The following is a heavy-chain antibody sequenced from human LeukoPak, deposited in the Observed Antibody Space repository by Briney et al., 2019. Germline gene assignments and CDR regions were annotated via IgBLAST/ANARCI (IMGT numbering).Heavy chain of an antibody. D-gene: IGHD6-19*01. CDR1: GGTFSSYA. V-gene: IGHV1-69*13. CDR2: IIPIFGTA. Sequence: ASVKVSCKASGGTFSSYAISWVRQAPGQGLEWMGGIIPIFGTANYAQKFQGRVTITADESTSTAYMELRSLRSDDTAVYYCARRAGSGWYFDYWGQGTLVTVSS. J-gene: IGHJ4*02. CDR3: ARRAGSGWYFDY.